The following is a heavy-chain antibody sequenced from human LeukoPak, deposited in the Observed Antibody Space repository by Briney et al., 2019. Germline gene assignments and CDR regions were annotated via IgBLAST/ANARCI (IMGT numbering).Heavy chain of an antibody. CDR2: IKSKTDGGTT. Sequence: GGSLRLSCAASGFTFSNAWMSWVRQAPGKGLEWVGRIKSKTDGGTTDYAAPVKGKFTISRDDSKNTLYLQMNSLKTEDTAVYYCTTGLLLWFGELYDAFDIWGQGTMVTVSS. V-gene: IGHV3-15*01. CDR3: TTGLLLWFGELYDAFDI. J-gene: IGHJ3*02. CDR1: GFTFSNAW. D-gene: IGHD3-10*01.